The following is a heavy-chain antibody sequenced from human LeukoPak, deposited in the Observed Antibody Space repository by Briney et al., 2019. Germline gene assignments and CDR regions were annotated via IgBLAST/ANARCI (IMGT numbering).Heavy chain of an antibody. V-gene: IGHV4-59*01. CDR2: IHYSGRT. Sequence: SETLSLTCIVSGDSISLFYWSWIRQPPGKGLEWIGYIHYSGRTNYNPSLKSRVTTSLDTSKNHFSLKLRSVTAEDTAVYYCARVSPDTATDYGWFDPWGQGSLVTVSS. D-gene: IGHD5-18*01. CDR3: ARVSPDTATDYGWFDP. J-gene: IGHJ5*02. CDR1: GDSISLFY.